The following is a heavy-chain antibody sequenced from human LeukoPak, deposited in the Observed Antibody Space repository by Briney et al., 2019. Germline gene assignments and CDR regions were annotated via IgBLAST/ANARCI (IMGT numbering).Heavy chain of an antibody. CDR1: GYTFTGYY. CDR2: INPNSGGT. CDR3: ARVGDWGSPACDY. J-gene: IGHJ4*02. D-gene: IGHD7-27*01. Sequence: ASVKVSCKASGYTFTGYYMHWVRQAPGQGLEWLGRINPNSGGTNDAQNFQGRVTMTRDTSISTAYMELSRLRSDDTAVYYCARVGDWGSPACDYWGQGTLVTVSS. V-gene: IGHV1-2*06.